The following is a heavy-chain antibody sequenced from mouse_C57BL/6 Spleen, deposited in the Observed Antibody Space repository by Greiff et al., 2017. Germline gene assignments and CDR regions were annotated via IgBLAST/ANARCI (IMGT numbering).Heavy chain of an antibody. CDR2: ISSGGDYI. Sequence: EVQLVESGEGLVKPGGSLKLSCAASGFTFSSYAMSWVRQTPEKRLEWVAYISSGGDYIYYADTVKGQFTISRDNARNTLYLQMSSLKSEDTAMYYCTRDPPYYYGSSYGAMDYWGQGTSVTVSS. J-gene: IGHJ4*01. CDR1: GFTFSSYA. CDR3: TRDPPYYYGSSYGAMDY. D-gene: IGHD1-1*01. V-gene: IGHV5-9-1*02.